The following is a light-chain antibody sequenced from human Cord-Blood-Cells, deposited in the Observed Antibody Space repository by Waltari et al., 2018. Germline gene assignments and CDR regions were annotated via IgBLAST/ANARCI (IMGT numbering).Light chain of an antibody. Sequence: DIVMTQSPDSLAVSLGERATINCKSSQSVLYNSNNKNYLAWYQQKPGQPPKLLIYWASTQESGVPDRFSGSGSGTDFTLTISSLQAEDVAVYYCQQYYSTPLTFGQGTKVEIK. V-gene: IGKV4-1*01. CDR1: QSVLYNSNNKNY. CDR2: WAS. J-gene: IGKJ1*01. CDR3: QQYYSTPLT.